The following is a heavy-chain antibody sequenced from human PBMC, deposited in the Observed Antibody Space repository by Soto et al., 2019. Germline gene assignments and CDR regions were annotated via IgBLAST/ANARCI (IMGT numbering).Heavy chain of an antibody. J-gene: IGHJ2*01. CDR1: GYSFDTFG. V-gene: IGHV1-18*01. Sequence: QVQVVQSGAEVKKPGASVKVACKASGYSFDTFGMSWVRQAPGQGLEWMGRISIEKGDTNSAQKFQDRVTMTTDTSTSTAYTELRSLTSDDTAVYYCARCYCSVGSCFTCWHFDLWGRGTLVTVSS. D-gene: IGHD2-15*01. CDR2: ISIEKGDT. CDR3: ARCYCSVGSCFTCWHFDL.